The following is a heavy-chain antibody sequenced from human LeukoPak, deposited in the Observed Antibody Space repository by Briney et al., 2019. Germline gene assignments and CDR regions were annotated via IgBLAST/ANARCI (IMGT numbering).Heavy chain of an antibody. J-gene: IGHJ4*02. Sequence: SETLSLTCTVSGYSISSGYYWGWIRQPPGQGLEWIGSIYHSGSTYYNPSLKSRVTISVDTSKNQFSLKLSSVTAADTAVYYCARLEGLGADYYFDYWGQGTLVTVSS. CDR1: GYSISSGYY. D-gene: IGHD3-3*01. CDR3: ARLEGLGADYYFDY. CDR2: IYHSGST. V-gene: IGHV4-38-2*02.